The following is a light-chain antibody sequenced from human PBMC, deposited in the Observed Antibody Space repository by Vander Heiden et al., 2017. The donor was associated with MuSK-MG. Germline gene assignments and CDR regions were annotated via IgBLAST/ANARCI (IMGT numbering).Light chain of an antibody. J-gene: IGKJ4*01. Sequence: DIQMTQSPSTLSASVGDRVTITCRASQSLRRWLAWYQQKPGKAPKLLIYQASTLERGVTSRFSGSVDGTEFTLTIMSRQPEDFETYYCQQENRDSLTITFGGGTKVEIK. CDR3: QQENRDSLTIT. CDR2: QAS. V-gene: IGKV1-5*03. CDR1: QSLRRW.